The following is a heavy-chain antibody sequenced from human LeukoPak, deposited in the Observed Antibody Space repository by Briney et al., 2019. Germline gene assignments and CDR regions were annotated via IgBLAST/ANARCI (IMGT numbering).Heavy chain of an antibody. CDR3: ARGYSYGYFDY. CDR1: GFTFSSYG. CDR2: IWCDGSNK. D-gene: IGHD5-18*01. J-gene: IGHJ4*02. V-gene: IGHV3-33*01. Sequence: GGSLRLSCAASGFTFSSYGMHWVRQAPGKGLEWVAVIWCDGSNKYYADSVKGRFTISRDNSKNTLYLQMNSLRAEDTAVYYCARGYSYGYFDYWGQGALVTVSS.